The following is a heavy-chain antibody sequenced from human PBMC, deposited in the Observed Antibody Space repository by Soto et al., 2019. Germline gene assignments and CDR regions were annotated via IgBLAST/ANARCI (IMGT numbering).Heavy chain of an antibody. D-gene: IGHD5-12*01. CDR1: GFTFSSYS. V-gene: IGHV3-64D*06. CDR2: VRGNGDPP. Sequence: GGSLRLSCSASGFTFSSYSIHWVRQAPWKGLEYVSGVRGNGDPPFYADSVKGRFTISRDNSKNTLYLQMSSLSADDTAVYYCVKSRGGNNLDFFDWGQGALVTVSS. CDR3: VKSRGGNNLDFFD. J-gene: IGHJ4*02.